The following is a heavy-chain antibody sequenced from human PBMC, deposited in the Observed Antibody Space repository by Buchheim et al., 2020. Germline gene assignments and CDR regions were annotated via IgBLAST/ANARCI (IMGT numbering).Heavy chain of an antibody. Sequence: EVQLVESGGGLVKPGGSLRLSCAASGFTFSSYSMNWVRQAPGKGLEWVSSISSSSSYIYYADSVKGRFTISRDNAKNSLYLQMNSLIAEDTAVYYCARDHDYYYYYGMDVWGQGTT. J-gene: IGHJ6*02. CDR2: ISSSSSYI. V-gene: IGHV3-21*01. CDR1: GFTFSSYS. CDR3: ARDHDYYYYYGMDV.